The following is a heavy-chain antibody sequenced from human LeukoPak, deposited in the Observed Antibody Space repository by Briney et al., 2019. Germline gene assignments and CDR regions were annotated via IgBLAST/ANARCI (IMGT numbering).Heavy chain of an antibody. CDR2: IKEDGSQK. CDR3: AKDSRFCTGYDCRGDAFDS. D-gene: IGHD2-8*02. V-gene: IGHV3-7*01. CDR1: GFTFRDYW. Sequence: PGGSLGLSCAASGFTFRDYWMSWVRQSPGKGLEWVANIKEDGSQKYDVDSVRGRFTISRDNAKNSLFLQMDSLRAEDTAVYYCAKDSRFCTGYDCRGDAFDSWGQGTMVTVTS. J-gene: IGHJ3*02.